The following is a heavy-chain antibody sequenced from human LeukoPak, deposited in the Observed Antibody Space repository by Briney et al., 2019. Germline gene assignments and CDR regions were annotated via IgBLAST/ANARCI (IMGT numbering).Heavy chain of an antibody. CDR2: ISYDGSNK. J-gene: IGHJ6*02. V-gene: IGHV3-30-3*01. CDR3: ASQGGLLWFGELSGGMDV. Sequence: GRSLRLSCAASGFTFSSYAMNWVRQAPGKGLEWVASISYDGSNKYYADSVKGRFTISRDNSKNTLYLQMNSLRAEDTAVYYCASQGGLLWFGELSGGMDVWGQGTTVTVSS. CDR1: GFTFSSYA. D-gene: IGHD3-10*01.